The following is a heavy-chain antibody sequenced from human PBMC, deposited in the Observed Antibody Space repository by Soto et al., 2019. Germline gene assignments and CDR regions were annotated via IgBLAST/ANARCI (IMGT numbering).Heavy chain of an antibody. CDR1: GFAFNNYG. D-gene: IGHD2-2*01. CDR3: AREDSIIIPAVSDF. V-gene: IGHV3-21*06. Sequence: GGSLRLSCTVSGFAFNNYGINWVRQAPGKGLEWVSSISKSDYTYYSDSVKGRFTISRDNAKNSVSLQMNTLRVEDTAVYYCAREDSIIIPAVSDFWGQGTLVTVS. J-gene: IGHJ4*02. CDR2: ISKSDYT.